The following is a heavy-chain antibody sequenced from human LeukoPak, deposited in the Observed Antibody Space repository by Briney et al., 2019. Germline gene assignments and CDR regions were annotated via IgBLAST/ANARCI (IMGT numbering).Heavy chain of an antibody. Sequence: PGGSLRLSCAAPGFTASSNYMSWVRQAPGKGLEWVSVIYSGGSTYYADSVKGRFTISRDNSKNTLYLQMNSLRAEDTAVYYCARSVYGDYVFDYWGQGTLVTVSS. V-gene: IGHV3-53*01. J-gene: IGHJ4*02. CDR1: GFTASSNY. D-gene: IGHD4-17*01. CDR2: IYSGGST. CDR3: ARSVYGDYVFDY.